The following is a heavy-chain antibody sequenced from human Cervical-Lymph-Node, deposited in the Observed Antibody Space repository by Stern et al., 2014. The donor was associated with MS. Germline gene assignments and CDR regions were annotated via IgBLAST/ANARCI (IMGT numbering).Heavy chain of an antibody. D-gene: IGHD3-10*01. CDR2: ISWNSGSR. Sequence: EVQLEESGGGLVQPGRSLRLSCAASGFPFDDYAMHWGRQAPGKGLEWASGISWNSGSRGYADSVKGRFTISRDNAKNSLYLQMNSLRAEDTALYYCAKGHYYGSGSLDYWGQGTLVTVSS. CDR3: AKGHYYGSGSLDY. J-gene: IGHJ4*02. V-gene: IGHV3-9*01. CDR1: GFPFDDYA.